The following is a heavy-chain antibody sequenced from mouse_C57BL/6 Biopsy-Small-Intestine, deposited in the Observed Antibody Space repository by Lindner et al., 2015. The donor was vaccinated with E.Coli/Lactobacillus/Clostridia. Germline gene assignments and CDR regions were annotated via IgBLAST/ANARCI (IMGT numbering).Heavy chain of an antibody. Sequence: VQLQESGAELVRPGTSVKVSCKASGYTFTTFWIHWVKQRPGQGLEWIGFINPSSGYSEYNQKFKDKATLTADKSSSTAYVQLSSLTYEDSAVYYCARSGAFRSMDYWGQGSSVTVSS. CDR3: ARSGAFRSMDY. V-gene: IGHV1-7*01. CDR1: GYTFTTFW. D-gene: IGHD3-1*01. J-gene: IGHJ4*01. CDR2: INPSSGYS.